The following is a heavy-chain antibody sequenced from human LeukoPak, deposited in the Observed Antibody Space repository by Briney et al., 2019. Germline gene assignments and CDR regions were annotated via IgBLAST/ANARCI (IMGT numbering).Heavy chain of an antibody. J-gene: IGHJ3*02. CDR3: ARDRGTYYYDSSGYPADNAFDI. Sequence: SETLSLTCTVSRGSIGTKTYYWGWIRQPPGKGLEWIGYIYYSGSTYYNPSLKSRVTISVDTSKNQFSLKLSSVTAADTAVYYCARDRGTYYYDSSGYPADNAFDIWGQGTMVTVSS. D-gene: IGHD3-22*01. CDR1: RGSIGTKTYY. CDR2: IYYSGST. V-gene: IGHV4-31*03.